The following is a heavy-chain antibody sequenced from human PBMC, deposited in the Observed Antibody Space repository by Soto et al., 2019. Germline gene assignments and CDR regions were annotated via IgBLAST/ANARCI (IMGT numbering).Heavy chain of an antibody. Sequence: EVQLVESGGGLVQPGGSLRLSCAASGFTFSSYSMNWVRQAPGKGLEWVSYISSSSSTIYYADSVKGRFTISRDNAKNSLYLQMNSLRAEDTAVYYCARDGNYYGSETYLDYWGQGTLVTVSS. D-gene: IGHD3-10*01. V-gene: IGHV3-48*01. CDR1: GFTFSSYS. CDR2: ISSSSSTI. J-gene: IGHJ4*02. CDR3: ARDGNYYGSETYLDY.